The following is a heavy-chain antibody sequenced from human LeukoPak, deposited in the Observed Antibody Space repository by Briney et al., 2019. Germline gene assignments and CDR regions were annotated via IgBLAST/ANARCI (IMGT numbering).Heavy chain of an antibody. J-gene: IGHJ6*02. CDR3: ARGPIYLWIYYGMDV. V-gene: IGHV3-49*04. CDR2: IRSEAYGQTT. Sequence: GGSLRLSCTASGFSFGDHAMTWVRQAPGKGLEWVSSIRSEAYGQTTEYAASVKDRFTISRDNSKGIVYLQMNSLKTEDTAKYYCARGPIYLWIYYGMDVWGQGTTVIVSS. D-gene: IGHD3-9*01. CDR1: GFSFGDHA.